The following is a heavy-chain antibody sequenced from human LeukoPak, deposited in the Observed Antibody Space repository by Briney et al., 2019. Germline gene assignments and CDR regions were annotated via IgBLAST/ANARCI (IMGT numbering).Heavy chain of an antibody. D-gene: IGHD3-22*01. CDR2: IYYSGST. V-gene: IGHV4-39*01. CDR3: ARRPYYCDSSGYYYWGGYYFDY. CDR1: GGSISSSSYY. Sequence: SETLSLTCTVSGGSISSSSYYWGWIRQPPGKGLEWIGSIYYSGSTYYNPSLKSRVTISVDTSKNQFSLKLSSVTAADTAVYYCARRPYYCDSSGYYYWGGYYFDYWGQGTLVTVSS. J-gene: IGHJ4*02.